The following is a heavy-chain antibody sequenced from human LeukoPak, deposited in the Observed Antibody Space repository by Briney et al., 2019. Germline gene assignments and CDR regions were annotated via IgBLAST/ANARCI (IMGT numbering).Heavy chain of an antibody. V-gene: IGHV3-23*01. CDR3: AKTDCTSSSCYTIDS. Sequence: GGSLRLSCAASGFTFSYYAMSWVRQAPGRGLEWVSVISYSGGETSYADSGKGRFTISRDNSKNTVYLQMSSLRAEDTAVYYCAKTDCTSSSCYTIDSWGQGTLVTVSS. CDR1: GFTFSYYA. D-gene: IGHD2-2*02. CDR2: ISYSGGET. J-gene: IGHJ4*02.